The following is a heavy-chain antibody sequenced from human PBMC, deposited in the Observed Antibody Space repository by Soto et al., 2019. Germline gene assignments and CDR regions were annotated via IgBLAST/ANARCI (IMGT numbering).Heavy chain of an antibody. CDR2: INHSGST. CDR1: GGSFSGYY. CDR3: ARHPSDFWFDP. J-gene: IGHJ5*02. D-gene: IGHD2-21*02. Sequence: SETLSLTCAVYGGSFSGYYWSWIRQPPGKGLEWIGEINHSGSTNYNPSLKSRVTISVDTTKNQFSLKLSSVTAADTAVYYCARHPSDFWFDPWGQGTLVTVSS. V-gene: IGHV4-34*01.